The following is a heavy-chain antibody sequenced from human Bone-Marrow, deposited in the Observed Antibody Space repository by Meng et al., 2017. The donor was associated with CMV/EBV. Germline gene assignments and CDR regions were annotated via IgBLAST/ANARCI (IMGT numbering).Heavy chain of an antibody. Sequence: GESLKISCAASGFTFSSYSMNWVRQAPGKGLEWVSSISSSSSYIYYADSVKGRFTISRDNAKNSLYLQMNSLRAEDTAVYYCARGSSSWYHYWGQGTLVTVSS. D-gene: IGHD6-13*01. J-gene: IGHJ4*02. CDR3: ARGSSSWYHY. CDR1: GFTFSSYS. CDR2: ISSSSSYI. V-gene: IGHV3-21*01.